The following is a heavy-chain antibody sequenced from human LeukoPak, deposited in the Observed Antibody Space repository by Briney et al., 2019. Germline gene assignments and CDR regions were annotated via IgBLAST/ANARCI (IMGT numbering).Heavy chain of an antibody. CDR2: INTNTGNP. Sequence: ASVKVSCKASGYTFTGYYMHWVRQAPGQGLEWMGWINTNTGNPTYAQGFTGRFVFSLDTSVSTAYLQISSLKAEDTAVYYCARVSGSSSTYYYYYGMDVWGQGTTVTVSS. CDR1: GYTFTGYY. J-gene: IGHJ6*02. CDR3: ARVSGSSSTYYYYYGMDV. D-gene: IGHD6-6*01. V-gene: IGHV7-4-1*02.